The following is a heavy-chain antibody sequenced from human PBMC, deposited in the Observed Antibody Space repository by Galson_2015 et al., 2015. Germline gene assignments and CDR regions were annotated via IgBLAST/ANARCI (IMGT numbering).Heavy chain of an antibody. V-gene: IGHV3-7*03. D-gene: IGHD3-10*01. CDR1: GFTFSSYW. CDR3: ARRGIITMVRGPHPIDV. CDR2: IKQDGSEK. Sequence: SLRLSCAASGFTFSSYWMSWVRQAPGKGLEWVANIKQDGSEKYYVDSVKGRFTISRDNAKNSLYLQMNSLRAEDTAVYYCARRGIITMVRGPHPIDVWGQGTTVTVSS. J-gene: IGHJ6*02.